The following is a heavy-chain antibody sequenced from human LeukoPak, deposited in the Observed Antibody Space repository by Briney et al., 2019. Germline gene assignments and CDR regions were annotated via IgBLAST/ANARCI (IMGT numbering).Heavy chain of an antibody. CDR2: INPNSGGT. CDR1: GYTFTGYS. V-gene: IGHV1-2*02. J-gene: IGHJ4*02. CDR3: ARGRGDSSGYYFDY. Sequence: ASVKVSCKASGYTFTGYSMHWVRQAPGQGLEWMGWINPNSGGTNYAQKFQGRVTMTRDTSITTAYMELSRLRSDDTAVYYCARGRGDSSGYYFDYWGQGTLVTVSS. D-gene: IGHD3-22*01.